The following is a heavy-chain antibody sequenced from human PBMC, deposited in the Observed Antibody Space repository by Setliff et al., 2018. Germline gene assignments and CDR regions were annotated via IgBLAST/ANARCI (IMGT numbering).Heavy chain of an antibody. D-gene: IGHD5-12*01. V-gene: IGHV4-61*02. J-gene: IGHJ4*02. Sequence: PSETLSLTCTVSGASLRSGSYYWSWIRQPAGKGLEWIGRIYTSGATTYSPSLKSRVSISADTSKNLLSLTLKSVTAADTALYYCAGTPARGTTWLSPFDYWGQGTLVTVSS. CDR3: AGTPARGTTWLSPFDY. CDR2: IYTSGAT. CDR1: GASLRSGSYY.